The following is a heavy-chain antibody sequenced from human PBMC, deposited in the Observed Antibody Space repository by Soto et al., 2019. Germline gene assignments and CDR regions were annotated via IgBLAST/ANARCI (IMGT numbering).Heavy chain of an antibody. Sequence: PSETLSLTCAVYGGSFSGYYWSWIRQPPGKGLEWIGEINHSGSTNYNPSLKSRVTISVDTSKNQFSLKLSSVTAADTAVYYCARGKSSSWYVYYFDYWGQGTLVTVSS. CDR1: GGSFSGYY. CDR3: ARGKSSSWYVYYFDY. CDR2: INHSGST. J-gene: IGHJ4*02. D-gene: IGHD6-13*01. V-gene: IGHV4-34*01.